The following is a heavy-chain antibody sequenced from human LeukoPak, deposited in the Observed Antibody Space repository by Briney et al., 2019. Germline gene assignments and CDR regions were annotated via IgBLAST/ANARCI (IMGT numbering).Heavy chain of an antibody. J-gene: IGHJ1*01. CDR2: ISSSSSTI. D-gene: IGHD3-3*01. Sequence: GGSLRLSCAASGFTFSSYSMNWVRQAPGKGLEWVSYISSSSSTIYYADSVMGRFTISRDNAKNSLYLQMNSLRAEDTAVYYCARDFLAGGSKYFQHWGQGTLVTVSS. CDR3: ARDFLAGGSKYFQH. CDR1: GFTFSSYS. V-gene: IGHV3-48*01.